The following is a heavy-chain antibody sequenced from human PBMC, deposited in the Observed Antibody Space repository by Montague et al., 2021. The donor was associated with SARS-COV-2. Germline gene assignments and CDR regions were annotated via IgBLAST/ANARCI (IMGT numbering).Heavy chain of an antibody. V-gene: IGHV3-30*04. D-gene: IGHD4-17*01. J-gene: IGHJ4*02. CDR1: GFTFSSYA. CDR3: ARVLGDYGDY. Sequence: SLRLSCAASGFTFSSYAMRWVRQAPGKGLEWVAAISYDGSNKYYADSVKGRFTISRDNSKNTLYLQMNSLRAEDTAVYYCARVLGDYGDYWGQGTLVTVSS. CDR2: ISYDGSNK.